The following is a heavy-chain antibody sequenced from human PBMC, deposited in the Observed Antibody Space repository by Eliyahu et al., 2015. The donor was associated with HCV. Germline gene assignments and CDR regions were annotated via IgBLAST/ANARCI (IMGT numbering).Heavy chain of an antibody. V-gene: IGHV1-24*01. D-gene: IGHD1-26*01. CDR2: FDPEDGET. CDR1: GYTLTELS. J-gene: IGHJ4*02. CDR3: ATALKFSGNYYYDY. Sequence: QVQLVQSGAEVKKPGASVKVXCKVFGYTLTELSMHWVRQAPGKGLEWMGGFDPEDGETILPQKFQGRVTLTEDTSTDIGYMELSSLRFDDTAVYYCATALKFSGNYYYDYWGQGTLVTVSS.